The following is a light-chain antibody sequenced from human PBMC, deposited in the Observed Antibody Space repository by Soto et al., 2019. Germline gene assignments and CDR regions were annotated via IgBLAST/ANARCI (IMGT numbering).Light chain of an antibody. J-gene: IGKJ4*01. V-gene: IGKV1-5*03. CDR2: LTS. CDR3: QHDGSYPLT. Sequence: DIQMTQSPSTLSASVGDRVTITCRASQTISRFLAWYQQEPGKAPNLLIHLTSTLKSGVPSRFSGSGSGTESTLTITGLQPDAFATYYCQHDGSYPLTFGGGTEVEI. CDR1: QTISRF.